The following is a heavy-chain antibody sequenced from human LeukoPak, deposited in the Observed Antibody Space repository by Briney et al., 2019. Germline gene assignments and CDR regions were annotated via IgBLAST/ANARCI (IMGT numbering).Heavy chain of an antibody. CDR2: IIPIFGTA. CDR1: GGTFSSYA. CDR3: ARGSQRLGVPVAMYGMDV. Sequence: SVKVSCKASGGTFSSYAISWVRQAPGQGLEWMGGIIPIFGTANYAQKFQGRVTITADESTSTAYMELSSLRSEDTAVYYCARGSQRLGVPVAMYGMDVWGKGTTVTVSS. V-gene: IGHV1-69*01. J-gene: IGHJ6*04. D-gene: IGHD2-2*01.